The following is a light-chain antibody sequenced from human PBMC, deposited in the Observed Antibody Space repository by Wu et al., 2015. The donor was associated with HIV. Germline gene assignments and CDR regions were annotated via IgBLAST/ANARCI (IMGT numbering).Light chain of an antibody. CDR1: QSISSY. CDR2: AAS. CDR3: QQYNSYSG. J-gene: IGKJ2*03. Sequence: DIQMTQSPSSLSASVGDRVTITCRASQSISSYLNWHQQKPGKAPKLLIYAASTLQSGVPSRFSGSGSGTEFTLTISSLQPDDFATYYCQQYNSYSGFGQGTKLEIK. V-gene: IGKV1-39*01.